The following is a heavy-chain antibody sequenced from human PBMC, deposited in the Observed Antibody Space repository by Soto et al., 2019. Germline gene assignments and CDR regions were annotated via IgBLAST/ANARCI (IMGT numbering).Heavy chain of an antibody. CDR2: IRDKANNYAT. D-gene: IGHD2-15*01. V-gene: IGHV3-73*01. CDR1: GFIFGGST. CDR3: ARHVCSGGNCYVDY. Sequence: PGGSLRLSCAASGFIFGGSTIHWVRQASGKGLEWVGRIRDKANNYATVYGGSVRGRFTISRDDSKNTAYLQMNSLKTEDTAVYYCARHVCSGGNCYVDYWGQGT. J-gene: IGHJ4*02.